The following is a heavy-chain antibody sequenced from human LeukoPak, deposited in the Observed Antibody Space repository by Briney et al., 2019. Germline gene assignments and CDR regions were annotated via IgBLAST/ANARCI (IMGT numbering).Heavy chain of an antibody. CDR3: ARGEGYSYGYPY. D-gene: IGHD5-18*01. V-gene: IGHV4-34*01. J-gene: IGHJ4*02. CDR2: INHSGST. Sequence: SETLSLTXAVCGGSFSGYYWSWIRQPPGKGLEWIGEINHSGSTNYNPSLKSRVTISVDTSKNQFSLKLSSVTAADTAVYYCARGEGYSYGYPYWGQGTLVTVSS. CDR1: GGSFSGYY.